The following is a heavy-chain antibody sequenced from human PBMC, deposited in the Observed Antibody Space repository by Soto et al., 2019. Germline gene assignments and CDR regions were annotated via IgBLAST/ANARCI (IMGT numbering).Heavy chain of an antibody. J-gene: IGHJ4*02. Sequence: QITLKESGPTLVKPTQTLTLTCTFSGFSLSTTAVGVNWIRQPPGKPLERLALIYWDDTKHYSSSLKNRLTISQATSKDHVVLTMTHMDPVNTAPYFCAHGSGWVSEQWCQGNLVTVSS. CDR1: GFSLSTTAVG. V-gene: IGHV2-5*02. CDR3: AHGSGWVSEQ. D-gene: IGHD6-19*01. CDR2: IYWDDTK.